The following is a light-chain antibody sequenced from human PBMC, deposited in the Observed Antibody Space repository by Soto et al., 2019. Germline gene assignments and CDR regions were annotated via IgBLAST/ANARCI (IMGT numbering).Light chain of an antibody. CDR2: GAS. CDR3: QQYNNWPRT. CDR1: QSISSN. Sequence: EIVMTQSPATLSVSPGERATLSCRASQSISSNLAWYQQKPGQTPRLLISGASTRATGIPARFSGSGSGTEFTLTISSLQSEDFAVYSCQQYNNWPRTFGQGTKVEI. J-gene: IGKJ1*01. V-gene: IGKV3-15*01.